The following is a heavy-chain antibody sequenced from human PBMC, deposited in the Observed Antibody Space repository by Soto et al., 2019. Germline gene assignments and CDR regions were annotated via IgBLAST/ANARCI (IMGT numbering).Heavy chain of an antibody. J-gene: IGHJ4*02. D-gene: IGHD6-6*01. V-gene: IGHV1-18*04. CDR2: ISAYNGNT. CDR1: GYTFTSYG. CDR3: ARRPTYSSSVEFDY. Sequence: QVQLVQSGAEVKKPGASVKVSCKASGYTFTSYGISLVRQAPGQVLEWMGWISAYNGNTNYAQKLQGRVTMTTDTSTSTAYMELRSLRSDETSVYYCARRPTYSSSVEFDYWGQGTLVTVSS.